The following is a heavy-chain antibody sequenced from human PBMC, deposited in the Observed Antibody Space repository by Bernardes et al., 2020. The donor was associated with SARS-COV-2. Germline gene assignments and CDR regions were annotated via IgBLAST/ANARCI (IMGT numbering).Heavy chain of an antibody. CDR1: GFTFGSYG. Sequence: GGSLRLSCAASGFTFGSYGMHWVRQVPGEGLVWVSRTNEDGTVTNYADSVKGRFTISRDNAKNTLYLQMHSLRVEDTATYYCVRDLAGGSGSWGQGTLVTVSS. J-gene: IGHJ4*02. D-gene: IGHD2-15*01. CDR3: VRDLAGGSGS. CDR2: TNEDGTVT. V-gene: IGHV3-74*01.